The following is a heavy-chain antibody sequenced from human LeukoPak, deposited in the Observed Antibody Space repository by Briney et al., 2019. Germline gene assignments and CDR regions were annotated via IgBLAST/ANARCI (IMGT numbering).Heavy chain of an antibody. CDR1: GFTFSNAW. Sequence: GGSLRLSCAASGFTFSNAWMSWVRQAPGKGLEWVGRIKSKTDGGTTDYAAPVKGRFTISRDDSKNTLYLQMNSLKTEDTAVYYCTTDSDYGDYHDYWGQGTLVTVSS. V-gene: IGHV3-15*01. J-gene: IGHJ4*02. CDR2: IKSKTDGGTT. D-gene: IGHD4-17*01. CDR3: TTDSDYGDYHDY.